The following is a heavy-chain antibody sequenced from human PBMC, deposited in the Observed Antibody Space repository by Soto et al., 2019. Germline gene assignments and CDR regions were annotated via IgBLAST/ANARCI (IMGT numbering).Heavy chain of an antibody. CDR3: ARHQGSNYVYYYYYMDV. J-gene: IGHJ6*03. CDR1: GGSISSSSYY. V-gene: IGHV4-39*01. CDR2: IYYSGST. D-gene: IGHD4-4*01. Sequence: QLQLQESGPGLVKPSETLSLTCTVSGGSISSSSYYWGWIRQPPGKGLEWIGSIYYSGSTYYNPSLKSRVTISVDTSKNQFSLKLSSVTAADTAVYYCARHQGSNYVYYYYYMDVWGKGTTVTVSS.